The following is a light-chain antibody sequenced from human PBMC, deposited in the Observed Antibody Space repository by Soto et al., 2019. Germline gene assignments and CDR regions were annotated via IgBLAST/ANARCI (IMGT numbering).Light chain of an antibody. CDR1: QGINNY. CDR2: AAS. J-gene: IGKJ4*01. V-gene: IGKV1-39*01. Sequence: DIQLAQSPSSLTASVGDRVTITCRARQGINNYLNWYQQKPGTAPKLLVYAASTLQDGVPSRLSGSGSGTDLTLTIIRLQPEDVPVYYFLLSYSSWLTFGRGTKVE. CDR3: LLSYSSWLT.